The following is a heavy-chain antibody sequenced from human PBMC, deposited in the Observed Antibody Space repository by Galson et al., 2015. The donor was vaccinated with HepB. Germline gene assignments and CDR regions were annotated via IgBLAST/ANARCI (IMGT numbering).Heavy chain of an antibody. Sequence: QSGAEVKKPGESLRISCKGSGYSFTSYWISWVRQMPGKGLEWMGRIDPSDSYTNYSPSFQGHVTISADKSISTAYLQWSSLKASDTAMYYCARKNYYGSGSYYHPFDYWGQGTLVTVSS. V-gene: IGHV5-10-1*01. CDR2: IDPSDSYT. J-gene: IGHJ4*02. D-gene: IGHD3-10*01. CDR1: GYSFTSYW. CDR3: ARKNYYGSGSYYHPFDY.